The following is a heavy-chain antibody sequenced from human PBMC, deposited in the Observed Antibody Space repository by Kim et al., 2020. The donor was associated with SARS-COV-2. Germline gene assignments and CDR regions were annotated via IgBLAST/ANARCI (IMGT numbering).Heavy chain of an antibody. CDR3: ASSGATYSSGWYRVDPTRLNWFDP. CDR2: IYYSGST. CDR1: GGSISSSSYY. Sequence: SETLSLTCTVSGGSISSSSYYWGWIRQPPGKGLEWIGSIYYSGSTYYNPTLKSRVTIYVDTSKNQFSLKLSSVTAADTAVYYCASSGATYSSGWYRVDPTRLNWFDPWGQGTLVTVSS. J-gene: IGHJ5*02. V-gene: IGHV4-39*01. D-gene: IGHD6-19*01.